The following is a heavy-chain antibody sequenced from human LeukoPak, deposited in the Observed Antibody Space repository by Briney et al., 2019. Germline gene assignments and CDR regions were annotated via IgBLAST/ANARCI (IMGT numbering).Heavy chain of an antibody. CDR2: INPNSGDT. CDR3: AREGDYYGSGSYYNVWFDP. CDR1: GYTFTGYH. D-gene: IGHD3-10*01. V-gene: IGHV1-2*06. Sequence: GASVKVSCKASGYTFTGYHIHWVRQAPGQGLEWMGRINPNSGDTNYAQKFQGRVTMTRDTSISTAYMGLSSLRSEDTAVYYCAREGDYYGSGSYYNVWFDPWGQGTLVTVSS. J-gene: IGHJ5*02.